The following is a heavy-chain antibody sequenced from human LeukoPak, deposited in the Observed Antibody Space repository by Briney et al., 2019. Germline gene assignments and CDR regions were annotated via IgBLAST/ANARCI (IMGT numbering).Heavy chain of an antibody. CDR2: IYPADSYT. V-gene: IGHV5-51*01. J-gene: IGHJ4*02. CDR1: GYSLTTFW. CDR3: ARSASRYFGWFDY. D-gene: IGHD3-9*01. Sequence: GESLKISRKTSGYSLTTFWIDWVPQMPGKGLDWVWIIYPADSYTRYSPSCEGQVTISADKSISTDYLEWSSMKASDTAMYYCARSASRYFGWFDYRGEGKLVTVSS.